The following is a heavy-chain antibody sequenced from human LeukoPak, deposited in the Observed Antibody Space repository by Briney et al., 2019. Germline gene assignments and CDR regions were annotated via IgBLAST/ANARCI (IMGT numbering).Heavy chain of an antibody. CDR2: INPSGGST. V-gene: IGHV1-46*01. CDR1: GYSFTSYW. CDR3: ARDTIFGVVNGMDV. D-gene: IGHD3-3*01. Sequence: GESLKISCKGSGYSFTSYWIGWVRQAPGQGLEWMGIINPSGGSTSYAQKFQGRVTMTRDTSTSTVYMELSSLRSEDTAVYYCARDTIFGVVNGMDVWGQGTTVTVSS. J-gene: IGHJ6*02.